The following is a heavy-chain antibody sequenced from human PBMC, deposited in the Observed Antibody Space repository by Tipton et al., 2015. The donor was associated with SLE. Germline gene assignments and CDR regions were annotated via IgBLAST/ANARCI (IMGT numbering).Heavy chain of an antibody. CDR3: ARASDFWIGYYKSSFDP. CDR1: GGNFNNYA. J-gene: IGHJ5*02. V-gene: IGHV1-69*06. Sequence: QSGPEVKKPGSSVKVSCKASGGNFNNYAISWVRQAPGQGLEWMGGIIPLLTTANYGQKFQGRVTITADKSTSTAYMELTSLKSDDTALYYCARASDFWIGYYKSSFDPWGQGTLVTVPS. CDR2: IIPLLTTA. D-gene: IGHD3-3*01.